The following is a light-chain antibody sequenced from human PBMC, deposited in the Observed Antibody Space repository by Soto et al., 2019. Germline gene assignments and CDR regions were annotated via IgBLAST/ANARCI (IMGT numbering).Light chain of an antibody. Sequence: EIVMTQSPATLSVSPGERTTLSCRASKSVSSNLAWYQQKPGQAPRLLIYGASTRATGIPARFSGSGSGTEFTLTISSLQSEDFAVYYCQQYYTWPLTFGGGTKVEIK. V-gene: IGKV3-15*01. CDR3: QQYYTWPLT. CDR2: GAS. CDR1: KSVSSN. J-gene: IGKJ4*01.